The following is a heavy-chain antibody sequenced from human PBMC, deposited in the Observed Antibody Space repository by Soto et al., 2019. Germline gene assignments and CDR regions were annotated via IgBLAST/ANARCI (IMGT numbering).Heavy chain of an antibody. CDR3: AISTTVDYYGMDV. CDR1: GYTFTGYY. Sequence: ASVKVSCKASGYTFTGYYMHWVRQTPGQGLEWMGWINPNSGDSNYAQKFHGWVTMTRDTSISTVYMELTRLRSDDTAVYYCAISTTVDYYGMDVSSQGTTDTVYS. CDR2: INPNSGDS. V-gene: IGHV1-2*04. D-gene: IGHD4-17*01. J-gene: IGHJ6*02.